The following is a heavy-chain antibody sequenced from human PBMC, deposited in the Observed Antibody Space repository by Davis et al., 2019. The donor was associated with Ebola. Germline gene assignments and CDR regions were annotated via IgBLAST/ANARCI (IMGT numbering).Heavy chain of an antibody. Sequence: GESLKISCAASGFTFSSYGMHWVRQAPGKGLEWVAVIWYDGSNKYYADSVKGRFTISRDNSKNTLYLQMNSLRAEDTAVYYCARGYSSSWYAPFDYWGQGTLVTVSS. CDR3: ARGYSSSWYAPFDY. CDR2: IWYDGSNK. D-gene: IGHD6-13*01. CDR1: GFTFSSYG. J-gene: IGHJ4*02. V-gene: IGHV3-33*01.